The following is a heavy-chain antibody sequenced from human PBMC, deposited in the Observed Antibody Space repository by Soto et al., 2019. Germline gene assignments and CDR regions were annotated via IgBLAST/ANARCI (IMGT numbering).Heavy chain of an antibody. CDR2: ITVDGGST. Sequence: GGALRGSXVAFGFTCNTFALTWVRQAPGKGLEWVSSITVDGGSTYYVDSVKGRFTVSRDNSKNTLYLQMDSLTAEDTAVYYCAKVVYERSVNDALDIWGQGTMVTVSS. D-gene: IGHD3-22*01. CDR3: AKVVYERSVNDALDI. J-gene: IGHJ3*02. CDR1: GFTCNTFA. V-gene: IGHV3-23*01.